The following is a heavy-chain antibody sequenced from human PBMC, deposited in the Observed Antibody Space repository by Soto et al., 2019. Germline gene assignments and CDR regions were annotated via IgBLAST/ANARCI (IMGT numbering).Heavy chain of an antibody. CDR1: GFTFSSYG. Sequence: GGSLRLSCAASGFTFSSYGMHWVRQAPGKGLEWVAVIWYDGSNKYYADSVKGRFTISRDNAKNSLYLQMNSLRAEDTAVYYCARAPIVVVVAANSYYYYYGMDVWGQGTTVTVSS. D-gene: IGHD2-15*01. CDR3: ARAPIVVVVAANSYYYYYGMDV. V-gene: IGHV3-33*01. J-gene: IGHJ6*02. CDR2: IWYDGSNK.